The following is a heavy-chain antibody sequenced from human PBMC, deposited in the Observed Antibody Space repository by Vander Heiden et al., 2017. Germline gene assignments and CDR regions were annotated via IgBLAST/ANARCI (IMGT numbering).Heavy chain of an antibody. CDR3: ASEGDALPAGAD. J-gene: IGHJ4*02. CDR1: GGTFSSYA. CDR2: IIPIVGTA. D-gene: IGHD2-21*02. V-gene: IGHV1-69*01. Sequence: QVQLVQSGPEAKKPGSAVKVSCKASGGTFSSYAISWVRQAPGQGLEWMGGIIPIVGTAHYAGKFQGRVTITADESTTTAYMELSSLRSEDTAVYYCASEGDALPAGADWDQGTLVT.